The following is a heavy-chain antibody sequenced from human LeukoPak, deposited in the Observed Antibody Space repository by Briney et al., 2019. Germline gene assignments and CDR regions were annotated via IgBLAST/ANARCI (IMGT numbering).Heavy chain of an antibody. V-gene: IGHV1-24*01. CDR3: ARGYPLDWNYFDY. CDR2: FDPEDGET. D-gene: IGHD3/OR15-3a*01. Sequence: ASVKVSRKVSGYTLTELSMHWVRQAPGKGLEWMGGFDPEDGETIYAQKFQGRVTMTRDTSTSTVYMELSSLRSEDSAVYYCARGYPLDWNYFDYWGQGTLVTVSS. J-gene: IGHJ4*02. CDR1: GYTLTELS.